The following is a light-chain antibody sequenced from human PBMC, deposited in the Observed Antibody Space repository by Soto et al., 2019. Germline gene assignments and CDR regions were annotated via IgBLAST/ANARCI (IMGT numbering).Light chain of an antibody. Sequence: EIVLTQSPGTLSLSPGERAALSCRASQSVRNNNLAWYQQKPGQAPRLLIYGASNRAAGTPDRFSGSGSGTDFTLTISRLEPEDFAVYYCQQYGGSPYTFGQGTNLEIK. CDR2: GAS. V-gene: IGKV3-20*01. J-gene: IGKJ2*01. CDR1: QSVRNNN. CDR3: QQYGGSPYT.